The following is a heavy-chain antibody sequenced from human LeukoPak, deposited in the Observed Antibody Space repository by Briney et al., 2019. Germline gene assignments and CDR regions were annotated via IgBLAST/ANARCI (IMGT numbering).Heavy chain of an antibody. V-gene: IGHV4-59*01. Sequence: SETLSLTCTVSGGSISSYYWSWIRQPPGKGLEWIGYIYYSGSTNYNPSLKSRVTISVDTSKNQFSLKLSSVTAADTAVYCCARAADYGGYFDYWGQGTLVTVSS. J-gene: IGHJ4*02. CDR2: IYYSGST. CDR3: ARAADYGGYFDY. D-gene: IGHD4-23*01. CDR1: GGSISSYY.